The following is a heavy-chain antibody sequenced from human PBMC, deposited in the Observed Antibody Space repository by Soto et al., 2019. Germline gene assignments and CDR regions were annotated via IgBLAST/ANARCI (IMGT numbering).Heavy chain of an antibody. V-gene: IGHV1-69*13. J-gene: IGHJ6*02. Sequence: SVKVSCKASGGTFSSYAISWVRQAPGQGLEWMGGIIPIFGTANYAQKFQGRVTITADESTSTAYMELSSLRSEDTAVYYCASGGPRYYDILTGYSEAYYYYGMDVRGQGTTVTVSS. CDR3: ASGGPRYYDILTGYSEAYYYYGMDV. D-gene: IGHD3-9*01. CDR2: IIPIFGTA. CDR1: GGTFSSYA.